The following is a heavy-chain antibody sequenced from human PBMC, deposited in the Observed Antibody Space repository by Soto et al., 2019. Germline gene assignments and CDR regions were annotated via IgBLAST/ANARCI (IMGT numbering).Heavy chain of an antibody. V-gene: IGHV3-7*01. CDR2: IKQDGSEK. CDR3: ARVLRSPLLYYYYMDV. J-gene: IGHJ6*03. D-gene: IGHD4-17*01. Sequence: GGSLRLSCAASGFTFSSYWMSWVRQAPGKGLEWVANIKQDGSEKYYVDSVKGRFTISRDNAKNSLYLQMNSLRAEDTAVYYCARVLRSPLLYYYYMDVWGKGTTVTVSS. CDR1: GFTFSSYW.